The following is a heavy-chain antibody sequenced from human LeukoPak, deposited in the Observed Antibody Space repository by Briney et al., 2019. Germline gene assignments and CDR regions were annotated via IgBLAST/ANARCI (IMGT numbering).Heavy chain of an antibody. J-gene: IGHJ4*02. CDR3: AKVYTAVAGHRWDY. CDR2: ISGSGGST. D-gene: IGHD6-19*01. CDR1: GFTFSSYA. Sequence: GGSLRLSCAASGFTFSSYAMSWVRQAPGKGLEGGSAISGSGGSTYYADSVKGRFTISRDNSKNTLYLQMPSLRAEDTAVYYCAKVYTAVAGHRWDYWGQGTLVTVSS. V-gene: IGHV3-23*01.